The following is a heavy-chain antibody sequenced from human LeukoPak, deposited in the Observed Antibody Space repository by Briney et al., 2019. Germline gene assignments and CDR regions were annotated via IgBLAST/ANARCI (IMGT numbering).Heavy chain of an antibody. Sequence: SQTLSLTCAISGDSVSSNSASWHWIRQSPSRGLEWLGRTYYRSKWSSDYAVSMKSRITINPDTSKNQFSPQLNSVTPEDTAVYFCAREGGHYYYIDVWGKGTTVTVSS. D-gene: IGHD3-16*01. CDR2: TYYRSKWSS. CDR3: AREGGHYYYIDV. J-gene: IGHJ6*03. CDR1: GDSVSSNSAS. V-gene: IGHV6-1*01.